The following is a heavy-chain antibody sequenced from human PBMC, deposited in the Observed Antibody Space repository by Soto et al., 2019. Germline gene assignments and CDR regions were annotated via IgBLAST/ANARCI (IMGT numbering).Heavy chain of an antibody. CDR2: IKQDGSHK. D-gene: IGHD3-22*01. CDR1: GFTFSSYW. CDR3: ARGSSVYDSSGYAFDY. J-gene: IGHJ4*02. V-gene: IGHV3-7*01. Sequence: GESLKISCAASGFTFSSYWMSWVRQAPGKGLEWVANIKQDGSHKYYVDSVKGRFTMSRDNAKNSLYLQMSSLRAEDTAVYYCARGSSVYDSSGYAFDYWGQGSLVTVSS.